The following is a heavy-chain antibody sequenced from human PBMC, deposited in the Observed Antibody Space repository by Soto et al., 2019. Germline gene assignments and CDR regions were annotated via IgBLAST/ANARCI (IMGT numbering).Heavy chain of an antibody. CDR1: GFIFRHYG. J-gene: IGHJ3*01. CDR2: IAYGGTNA. D-gene: IGHD1-1*01. V-gene: IGHV3-30*18. Sequence: QVQLVESGGGVVQPGRSLRLSCAASGFIFRHYGMHWVRQAPGKGLEWAAVIAYGGTNAYYADSVKGRFPISRDNSNNTLYLQMNSLRTDDTAVYYCAKPLTTSGWAVVDVWGLGTLVTVSS. CDR3: AKPLTTSGWAVVDV.